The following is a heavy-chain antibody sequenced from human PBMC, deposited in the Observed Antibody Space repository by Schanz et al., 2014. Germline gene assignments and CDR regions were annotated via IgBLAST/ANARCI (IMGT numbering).Heavy chain of an antibody. V-gene: IGHV3-30*18. CDR3: AKDEYYYGSGSYIYFYYGMDV. Sequence: QVQLVESGGGVVRPGMSLTLSCAASGFTFSNFGMHWVRQAPGKGLEWVALISYDGSNKYYSDSVKGRFTISRDNSRNTLYLEMNSLRADDTAVYYCAKDEYYYGSGSYIYFYYGMDVWGQGTTVTVSS. J-gene: IGHJ6*02. CDR1: GFTFSNFG. CDR2: ISYDGSNK. D-gene: IGHD3-10*01.